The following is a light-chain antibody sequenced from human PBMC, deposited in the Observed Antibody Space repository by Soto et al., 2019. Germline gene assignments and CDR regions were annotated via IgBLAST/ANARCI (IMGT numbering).Light chain of an antibody. J-gene: IGKJ2*01. CDR1: QSVSSN. V-gene: IGKV3-15*01. CDR2: GAS. CDR3: QQRSNWPPAT. Sequence: IVMTQSPATLSVSPGERATLSCRASQSVSSNLAWYQQKPGQAPRLLIYGASTRATGIPARFSGSGSGTEFTLTISSLQSEDSAVYYCQQRSNWPPATFGQGTKLELK.